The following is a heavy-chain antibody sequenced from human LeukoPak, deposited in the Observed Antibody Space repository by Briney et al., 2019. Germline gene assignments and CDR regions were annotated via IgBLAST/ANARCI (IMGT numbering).Heavy chain of an antibody. CDR2: ISGSGGST. V-gene: IGHV3-23*01. D-gene: IGHD1-26*01. CDR3: AKDQTQAGEEHDY. J-gene: IGHJ4*02. CDR1: GFTFSSHA. Sequence: GGSLRLSCAASGFTFSSHAMSWVRQAPGKGLEWVSAISGSGGSTYYADSVKGRFTISRDNSKNTLYLQMNSLRAEDTAVYYCAKDQTQAGEEHDYWGQGTLVTVSS.